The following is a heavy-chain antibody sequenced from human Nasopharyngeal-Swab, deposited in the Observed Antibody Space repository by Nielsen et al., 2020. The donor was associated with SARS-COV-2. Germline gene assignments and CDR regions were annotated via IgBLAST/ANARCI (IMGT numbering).Heavy chain of an antibody. CDR3: ARGALTYNYGSGSYFQHNWFDP. D-gene: IGHD3-10*01. CDR2: MNPSSGHT. Sequence: ASSLVSCYASGYFFTSYDINWVRQDTAQGLEWMGWMNPSSGHTGYAQKFQGRVTFTRNTSISTAYMEVSSLRSEDTAIYYCARGALTYNYGSGSYFQHNWFDPWGQGTLVTVSS. J-gene: IGHJ5*02. CDR1: GYFFTSYD. V-gene: IGHV1-8*03.